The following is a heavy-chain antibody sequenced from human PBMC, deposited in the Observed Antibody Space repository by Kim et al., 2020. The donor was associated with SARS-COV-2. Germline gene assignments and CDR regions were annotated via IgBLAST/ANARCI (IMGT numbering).Heavy chain of an antibody. CDR3: ARRCYDSSGYYYFDY. D-gene: IGHD3-22*01. V-gene: IGHV3-74*01. J-gene: IGHJ4*02. CDR1: GFSLMNYW. Sequence: GGSLRLSCAASGFSLMNYWMHGVRQAPGKGLVLVSRINGDGSIISYADSVKGRFTISRDNAKNTLYLQMNSLRAEDTALYYCARRCYDSSGYYYFDYWGQGTLVTV. CDR2: INGDGSII.